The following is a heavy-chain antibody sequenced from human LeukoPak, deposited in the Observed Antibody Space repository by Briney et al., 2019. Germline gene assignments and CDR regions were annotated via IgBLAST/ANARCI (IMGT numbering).Heavy chain of an antibody. Sequence: GGSLRLSCAASGFTFSSYAMSWVRQAPGKGLEWVSGISGNGGITYYADSVKGRFTISRDNSKNTLYLQMNSLRAEDMAVYYCAKDVVGATSGPDAFDICGEGTTVTASS. CDR2: ISGNGGIT. CDR3: AKDVVGATSGPDAFDI. J-gene: IGHJ3*02. D-gene: IGHD1-26*01. V-gene: IGHV3-23*01. CDR1: GFTFSSYA.